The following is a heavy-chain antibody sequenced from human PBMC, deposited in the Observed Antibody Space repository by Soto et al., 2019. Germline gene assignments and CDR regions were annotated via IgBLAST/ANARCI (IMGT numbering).Heavy chain of an antibody. CDR2: ISWNSNTI. V-gene: IGHV3-9*01. Sequence: PGGSLRLSCAASGFTFDNYAMHWVRQAPVKGLEWVSGISWNSNTIAYADSVKGRFTISRDNAKNSLYLQMNSLRAEDTAFYYCAKDNGPNWGQGTLVTVSS. CDR1: GFTFDNYA. J-gene: IGHJ4*02. CDR3: AKDNGPN.